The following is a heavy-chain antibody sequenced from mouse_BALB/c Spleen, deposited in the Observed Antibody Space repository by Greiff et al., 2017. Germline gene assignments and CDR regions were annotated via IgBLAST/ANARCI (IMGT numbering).Heavy chain of an antibody. CDR2: ISYSGST. V-gene: IGHV3-2*02. J-gene: IGHJ2*01. CDR3: AGGNYVDY. Sequence: EVQLQESGPGLVKPSQSLSLTCTVTGYSITSDYAWNWIRQFPGNKLEWMGYISYSGSTSYNPSLKSRISITRDTSKNQFFLQLNSVTTEDTATYYCAGGNYVDYWGQGTTLTVSS. CDR1: GYSITSDYA.